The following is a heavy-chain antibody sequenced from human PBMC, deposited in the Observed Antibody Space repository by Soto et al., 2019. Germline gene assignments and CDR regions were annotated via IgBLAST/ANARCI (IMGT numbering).Heavy chain of an antibody. V-gene: IGHV4-39*01. CDR1: GGALSRGNYC. CDR2: LFYSGTP. CDR3: ARLAMPPTRHPDLDH. D-gene: IGHD2-2*01. J-gene: IGHJ4*02. Sequence: PSETLSLTCAVSGGALSRGNYCWGWFRQPPGKGLDWIGNLFYSGTPYYNPTLKSRITISRDTSNNQFSLTLNSVTGADSGVYLCARLAMPPTRHPDLDHWGPGTVVT.